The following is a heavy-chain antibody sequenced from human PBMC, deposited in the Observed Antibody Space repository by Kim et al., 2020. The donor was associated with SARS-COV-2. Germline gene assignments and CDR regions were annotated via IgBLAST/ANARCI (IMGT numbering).Heavy chain of an antibody. V-gene: IGHV4-39*01. CDR3: ARHFPPGYDTAIVYGYFDY. D-gene: IGHD6-13*01. J-gene: IGHJ4*02. Sequence: SRVSISVDTSKNQFSLKLSSVTAADTAVYYCARHFPPGYDTAIVYGYFDYWGQGTLVTVSS.